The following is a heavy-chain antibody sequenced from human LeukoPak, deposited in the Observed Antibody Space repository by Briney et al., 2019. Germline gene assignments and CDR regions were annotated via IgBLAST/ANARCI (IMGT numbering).Heavy chain of an antibody. CDR1: GFTFSSYS. V-gene: IGHV3-21*01. CDR3: ARGVYGGDSDYYFDY. Sequence: GGSLRLSCAASGFTFSSYSMNWVRQAPGKGLEWVSSISSSSSYIYYAGSVKGRFTISRDNAKNSLYLQMNSLRAEDTAVYYCARGVYGGDSDYYFDYWGQGTLVTVSS. D-gene: IGHD4-23*01. CDR2: ISSSSSYI. J-gene: IGHJ4*02.